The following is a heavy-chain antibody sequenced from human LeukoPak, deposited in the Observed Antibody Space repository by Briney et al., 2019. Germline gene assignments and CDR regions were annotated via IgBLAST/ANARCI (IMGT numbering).Heavy chain of an antibody. D-gene: IGHD6-13*01. CDR3: AREGDSSSVGWFDP. CDR2: VYHSGRT. V-gene: IGHV4-38-2*02. J-gene: IGHJ5*02. CDR1: GYSISSGYY. Sequence: SETLSFTCTVSGYSISSGYYWGWIRQPPRKWLEMTGSVYHSGRTSYNPALKSRVTISVDTSKNQFSVKLSSVTAADTAVYYCAREGDSSSVGWFDPWGQGTLVTVSS.